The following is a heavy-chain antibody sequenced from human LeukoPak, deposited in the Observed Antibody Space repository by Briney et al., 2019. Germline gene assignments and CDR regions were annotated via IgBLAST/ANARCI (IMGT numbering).Heavy chain of an antibody. CDR1: GYTFTSYA. CDR2: INPNSGGT. V-gene: IGHV1-2*02. Sequence: GASVKVSCKASGYTFTSYAMNWVRQAPGQGLEWMAWINPNSGGTNYAQKFQGRVTMTRDTSISTAYMELSRLRSDDTAVYYCAREGYYDFWSGSSGLHGWFDPWGQGTLVTVSS. D-gene: IGHD3-3*01. CDR3: AREGYYDFWSGSSGLHGWFDP. J-gene: IGHJ5*02.